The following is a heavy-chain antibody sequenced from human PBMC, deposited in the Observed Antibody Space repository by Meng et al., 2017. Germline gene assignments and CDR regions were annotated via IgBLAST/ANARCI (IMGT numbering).Heavy chain of an antibody. CDR1: GFTFSSYW. Sequence: GESLKISCAASGFTFSSYWMHWVRQAPGKGLVWVSRINSDGSSTSYADSVKGRFTISRDNAKNTVYLQMNSLRAEDTAVYYCARGGSYYEFDYFDYWGQGTLVTVSS. V-gene: IGHV3-74*01. CDR3: ARGGSYYEFDYFDY. CDR2: INSDGSST. J-gene: IGHJ4*02. D-gene: IGHD1-26*01.